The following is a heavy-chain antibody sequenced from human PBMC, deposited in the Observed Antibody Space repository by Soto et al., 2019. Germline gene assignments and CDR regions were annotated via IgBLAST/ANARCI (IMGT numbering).Heavy chain of an antibody. D-gene: IGHD6-13*01. CDR2: IIPILGIA. Sequence: SVKVSCKASGGTFSSYTISWVRQAPGQGLEWIGRIIPILGIANYAQKFQGRVTITADKSTSTAYMELSSLEDEDTAVYYCASRIAAAGFDYWGQGTLVTVSS. CDR1: GGTFSSYT. CDR3: ASRIAAAGFDY. V-gene: IGHV1-69*02. J-gene: IGHJ4*02.